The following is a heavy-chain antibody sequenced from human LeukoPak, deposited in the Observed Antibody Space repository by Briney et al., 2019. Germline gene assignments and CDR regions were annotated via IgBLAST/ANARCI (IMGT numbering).Heavy chain of an antibody. D-gene: IGHD2-2*01. Sequence: SETLSLTCAVYGGSFSGYYWSWIRQPPGKGLEWIGEINHSGSTNYNPSLKSRVTISVDTSKNQFSLKLSSVTAADPAVYYCASGPVGYCSSTSCYRRGNWFDPWGQGTLVTVSS. CDR3: ASGPVGYCSSTSCYRRGNWFDP. CDR2: INHSGST. CDR1: GGSFSGYY. V-gene: IGHV4-34*01. J-gene: IGHJ5*02.